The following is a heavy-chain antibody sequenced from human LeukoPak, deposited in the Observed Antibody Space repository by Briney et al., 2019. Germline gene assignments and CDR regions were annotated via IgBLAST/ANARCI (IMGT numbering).Heavy chain of an antibody. CDR2: MNPNSGNT. CDR1: GYTFTSYD. J-gene: IGHJ5*02. V-gene: IGHV1-8*01. Sequence: ASVKASCKASGYTFTSYDINWVRQATGQGLEWMGWMNPNSGNTGYAQKFQGRVTMTRNTSISTAYMELSSLRSEDTAVYYCARGLHCSGGSCYSSSWFDPWGQGTLVTVSS. CDR3: ARGLHCSGGSCYSSSWFDP. D-gene: IGHD2-15*01.